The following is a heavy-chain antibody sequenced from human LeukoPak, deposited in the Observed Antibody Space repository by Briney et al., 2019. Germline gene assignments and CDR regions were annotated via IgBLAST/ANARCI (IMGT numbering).Heavy chain of an antibody. J-gene: IGHJ5*02. CDR1: GGTFSSYA. D-gene: IGHD3-22*01. V-gene: IGHV1-69*04. CDR3: ASGKYYYDSSGYPYWFDP. CDR2: IIPILGIA. Sequence: SVKVSCKASGGTFSSYAISWVRQAPGQGLEWMGRIIPILGIANYAQKFQGRVTITADKSTSTAYMELSSLRSEDTAVYYCASGKYYYDSSGYPYWFDPWGQGTLVTVSS.